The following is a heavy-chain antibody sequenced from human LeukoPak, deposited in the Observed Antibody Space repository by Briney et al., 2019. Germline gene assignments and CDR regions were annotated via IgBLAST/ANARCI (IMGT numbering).Heavy chain of an antibody. D-gene: IGHD2-2*01. J-gene: IGHJ5*02. CDR3: ARGHIVVVPAALSP. CDR1: GYTFTGYY. V-gene: IGHV1-2*02. CDR2: INPNSGGT. Sequence: ASVKVSCKASGYTFTGYYMHWVRQAPGQGLEWMGWINPNSGGTNYAQKFQGRVTMTTDTSTSTAYMELRSLRSDDTAVYYCARGHIVVVPAALSPWGQGTLVTVSS.